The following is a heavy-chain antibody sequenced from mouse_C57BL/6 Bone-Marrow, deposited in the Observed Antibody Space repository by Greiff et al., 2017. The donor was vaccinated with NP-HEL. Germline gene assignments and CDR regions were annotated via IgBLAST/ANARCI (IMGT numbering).Heavy chain of an antibody. D-gene: IGHD1-1*01. CDR2: INPSNGGT. J-gene: IGHJ4*01. CDR3: ARRTTVVSHYYAMDY. Sequence: QVQLQQSGTELVKPGASVKLSCKASGYTFTSYWMHWVKQRPGQGLEWIGNINPSNGGTNYNEKFKSKATLTVDKSSSTAYMQLSSLTSEDSAVYYCARRTTVVSHYYAMDYWGQGTSVTVSS. V-gene: IGHV1-53*01. CDR1: GYTFTSYW.